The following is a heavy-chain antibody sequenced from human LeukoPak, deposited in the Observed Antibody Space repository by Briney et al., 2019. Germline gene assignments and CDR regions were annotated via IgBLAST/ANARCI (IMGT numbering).Heavy chain of an antibody. J-gene: IGHJ4*02. Sequence: SETLSLTCAVYGGSFSGYYWSWICQPPGKGLEWIGEINHSGSTNYNPSLKSRVTISVDTSKNQFSLKLSSVTAADTAVYYCAALAGYCSGGSCYRGRVLKDYWGQGTLVTVSS. CDR3: AALAGYCSGGSCYRGRVLKDY. CDR1: GGSFSGYY. CDR2: INHSGST. D-gene: IGHD2-15*01. V-gene: IGHV4-34*01.